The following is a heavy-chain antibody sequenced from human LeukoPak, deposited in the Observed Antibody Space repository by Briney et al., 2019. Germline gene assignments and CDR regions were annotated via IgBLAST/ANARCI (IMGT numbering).Heavy chain of an antibody. Sequence: GGSLRLSCAASGFTFSSYAMHCVRQAPGKGLEWVAVISYDGSNKYYADSVKGRFTISRDNSKNTLYLQMNSLRAEDTAVYYCARGSVADSIPDYWGQGTLVTVSS. V-gene: IGHV3-30-3*01. CDR2: ISYDGSNK. J-gene: IGHJ4*02. D-gene: IGHD2-2*02. CDR1: GFTFSSYA. CDR3: ARGSVADSIPDY.